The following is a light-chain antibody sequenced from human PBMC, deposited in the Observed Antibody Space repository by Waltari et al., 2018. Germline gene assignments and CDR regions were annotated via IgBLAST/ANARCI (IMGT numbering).Light chain of an antibody. V-gene: IGLV2-11*01. CDR2: DVS. J-gene: IGLJ2*01. Sequence: QSALTQPRSVSGSPGQSVTISCTGTSSDVGGYNYVSWYQQHPGKAPKLLIYDVSKRPSGFPERFSGSKSGNTSSLTISGLQAEDEADYYCCSYAGSYVVFCGGTKLTVL. CDR1: SSDVGGYNY. CDR3: CSYAGSYVV.